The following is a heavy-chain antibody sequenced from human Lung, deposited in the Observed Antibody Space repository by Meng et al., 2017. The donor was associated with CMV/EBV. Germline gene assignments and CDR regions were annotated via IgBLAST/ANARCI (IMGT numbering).Heavy chain of an antibody. CDR3: AKTGSGSYVDS. V-gene: IGHV3-30*02. CDR2: LRYDGSNK. D-gene: IGHD1-26*01. Sequence: GGSLRLXCAASGFTFSGYAMHWVRQAPGKGLEWVSFLRYDGSNKHYADSVKGRFTISRDNSENTLYLQMNSLRPEDTAVYYCAKTGSGSYVDSWGQGTLVTFSS. CDR1: GFTFSGYA. J-gene: IGHJ4*02.